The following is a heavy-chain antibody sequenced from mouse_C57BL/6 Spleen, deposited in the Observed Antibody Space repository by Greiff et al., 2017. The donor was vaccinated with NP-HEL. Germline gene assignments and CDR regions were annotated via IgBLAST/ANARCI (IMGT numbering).Heavy chain of an antibody. D-gene: IGHD1-1*01. CDR1: GYTFTDYY. V-gene: IGHV1-34*01. CDR3: ARGDYGSSHQAWFAY. CDR2: IYPNNGGN. Sequence: VHVKQSGPELVKPGASVKMSCKASGYTFTDYYMHWVKQSHGKSLEWIGYIYPNNGGNGYNQKFKGKATLTVDKSSSTAYMELRSLTSEDSAVYYCARGDYGSSHQAWFAYWGQGTLVTVSA. J-gene: IGHJ3*01.